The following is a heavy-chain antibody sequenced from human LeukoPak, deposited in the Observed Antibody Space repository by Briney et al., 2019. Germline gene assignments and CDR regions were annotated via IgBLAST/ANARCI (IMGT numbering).Heavy chain of an antibody. CDR1: GYTFINCG. D-gene: IGHD6-19*01. J-gene: IGHJ4*02. Sequence: GASVKVSCKASGYTFINCGITWVRPAPGLGLEWMGWTSSNGNTNYAQKFQDRVTMTTDTSTTTAYMELRSLESDDTAVYYCARLSGSGWQALGYWGQGTLVTVSS. CDR2: TSSNGNT. V-gene: IGHV1-18*04. CDR3: ARLSGSGWQALGY.